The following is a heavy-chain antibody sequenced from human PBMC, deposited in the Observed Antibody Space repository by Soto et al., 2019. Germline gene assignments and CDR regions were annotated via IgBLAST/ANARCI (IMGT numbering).Heavy chain of an antibody. J-gene: IGHJ5*02. Sequence: SVKVSCKASXGTFSSYAISWVRQAPGQGLEWMGGIIPIFGTANYAQKFQGRVTITADESTSTAYMELSSLRSEDTAVYYCARADVFCSGGSCYSSYNWFDPWGQGTLVTVSS. D-gene: IGHD2-15*01. CDR3: ARADVFCSGGSCYSSYNWFDP. CDR2: IIPIFGTA. CDR1: XGTFSSYA. V-gene: IGHV1-69*13.